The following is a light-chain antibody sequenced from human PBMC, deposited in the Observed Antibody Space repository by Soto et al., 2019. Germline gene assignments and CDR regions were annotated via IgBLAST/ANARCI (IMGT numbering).Light chain of an antibody. Sequence: DIQLTHAPSSVSAFVVDRVTITCRASQDIAGYLAWYQHKPGRTPELLIHGASRLQSGVPARFSGSGSGTDVTLSINSLQPEDGATYYCQQAYSFPITGGQGTKLEIK. J-gene: IGKJ5*01. CDR1: QDIAGY. CDR3: QQAYSFPIT. CDR2: GAS. V-gene: IGKV1D-12*01.